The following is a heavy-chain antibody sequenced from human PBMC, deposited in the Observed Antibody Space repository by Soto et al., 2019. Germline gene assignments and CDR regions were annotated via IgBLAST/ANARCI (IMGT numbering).Heavy chain of an antibody. CDR3: AADRKIVGTIGAFDF. D-gene: IGHD1-26*01. Sequence: GASVKVSCKVPKYTLTELTIDWLRQAPGKGLEWMGRSAPEEGEPIYPQKFQGRVSMIEDPSTDTAYMELTSLRFDDTAVYFCAADRKIVGTIGAFDFWGQGTLVTVSS. CDR2: SAPEEGEP. J-gene: IGHJ4*02. V-gene: IGHV1-24*01. CDR1: KYTLTELT.